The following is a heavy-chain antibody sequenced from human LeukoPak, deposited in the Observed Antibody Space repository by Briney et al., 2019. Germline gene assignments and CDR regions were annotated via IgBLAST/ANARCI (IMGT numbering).Heavy chain of an antibody. CDR1: GYTFTSYD. D-gene: IGHD2-2*01. J-gene: IGHJ5*01. CDR3: ARGLSRCSSGNCYEPNWLDS. V-gene: IGHV1-8*02. Sequence: ASVKVSCEASGYTFTSYDINWVRQAPGQGLEWMGWMDPNRGNTGYAQKFQGRVTMTRSTSVNTAYMELSSLTSEDTAVYYCARGLSRCSSGNCYEPNWLDSWGQGTLVTVSS. CDR2: MDPNRGNT.